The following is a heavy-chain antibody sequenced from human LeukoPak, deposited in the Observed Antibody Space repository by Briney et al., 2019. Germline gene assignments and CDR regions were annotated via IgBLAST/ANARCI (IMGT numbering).Heavy chain of an antibody. CDR3: AKTVMVRFYYYYYMDV. J-gene: IGHJ6*03. CDR2: IRYDGTNK. Sequence: PGGSLRLSCAASGFTFSSFGMHWVRQAPGQGLEWVAFIRYDGTNKYYADSVKGRFTISRDNSKNTLYLQMNSLRAEDTAVYYCAKTVMVRFYYYYYMDVWGKGTTVTISS. CDR1: GFTFSSFG. D-gene: IGHD3-10*01. V-gene: IGHV3-30*02.